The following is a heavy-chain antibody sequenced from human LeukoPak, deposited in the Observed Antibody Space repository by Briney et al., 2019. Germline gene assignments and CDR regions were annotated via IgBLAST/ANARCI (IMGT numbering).Heavy chain of an antibody. J-gene: IGHJ4*02. Sequence: SQTLSHTFLICGDSNFTNNGAWIWIRQSPSRGLEWLGRTYYRSKWSFDYAVSVKSRITINADTPKNQFSLQLSSVTPEDTAVYYCACDKYTCFEHWGQGTLVTVSS. V-gene: IGHV6-1*01. D-gene: IGHD1-20*01. CDR2: TYYRSKWSF. CDR1: GDSNFTNNGA. CDR3: ACDKYTCFEH.